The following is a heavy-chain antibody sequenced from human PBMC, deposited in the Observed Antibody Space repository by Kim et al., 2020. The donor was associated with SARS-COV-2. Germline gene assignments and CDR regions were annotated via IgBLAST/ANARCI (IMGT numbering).Heavy chain of an antibody. CDR2: VYNRGSP. CDR3: ACKTENGREFDS. Sequence: SETLSLTCSVSGGSISSYYWNWIWHPAGTGLEWVGLVYNRGSPISNSSLTLQVPISLSTATTKFPLTLSPVTAAAAAAYVCACKTENGREFDSWGRGAL. V-gene: IGHV4-4*07. J-gene: IGHJ4*02. CDR1: GGSISSYY. D-gene: IGHD2-8*01.